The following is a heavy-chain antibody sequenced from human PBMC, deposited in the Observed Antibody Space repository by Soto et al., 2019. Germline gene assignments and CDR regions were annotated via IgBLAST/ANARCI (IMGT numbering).Heavy chain of an antibody. V-gene: IGHV4-59*08. Sequence: PSETQSLTSTVSGGNIGSYYWSWIRQPPGQGLEWIGSIYYIGSTNYNPSLKSRVTISVDKSKSQLFLKLSSVTAPDTAVYYCARQIYDSSGYYYAYWGQGTLVTVSS. CDR1: GGNIGSYY. CDR2: IYYIGST. CDR3: ARQIYDSSGYYYAY. D-gene: IGHD3-22*01. J-gene: IGHJ4*02.